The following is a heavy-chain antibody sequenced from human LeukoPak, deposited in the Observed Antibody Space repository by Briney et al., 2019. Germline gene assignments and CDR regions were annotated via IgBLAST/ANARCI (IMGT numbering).Heavy chain of an antibody. Sequence: SETLSLTCAVYIDSFSNYHWNWIRQTPAKGMEWIGEVNESGGTNISPSLRSRVILSVDTSKNQFSLKLISVTVADTAIYYCARGQGATVPQVGKNWFDPWGQGTRVAVSS. J-gene: IGHJ5*02. CDR1: IDSFSNYH. CDR3: ARGQGATVPQVGKNWFDP. CDR2: VNESGGT. D-gene: IGHD1-26*01. V-gene: IGHV4-34*01.